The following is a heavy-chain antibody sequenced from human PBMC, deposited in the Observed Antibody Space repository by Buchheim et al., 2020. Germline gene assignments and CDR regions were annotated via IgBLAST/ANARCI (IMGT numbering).Heavy chain of an antibody. CDR1: GGSISSGGYS. J-gene: IGHJ4*02. D-gene: IGHD4-23*01. V-gene: IGHV4-30-2*01. CDR3: ARGGRDDYGGEHHDY. CDR2: IYHSGST. Sequence: QLQLPESGSGLVKPSQTLSLTCAVSGGSISSGGYSWSWIRPPPGKGLEWIGYIYHSGSTYYNPSLKSRVTISVDRSKNQFSLKLSSVTAADTAVYYCARGGRDDYGGEHHDYWGQGTL.